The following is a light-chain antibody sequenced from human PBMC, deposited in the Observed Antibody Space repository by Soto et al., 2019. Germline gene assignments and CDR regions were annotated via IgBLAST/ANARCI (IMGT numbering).Light chain of an antibody. CDR3: QQYKNWPLLT. V-gene: IGKV3D-15*01. J-gene: IGKJ4*01. CDR1: QSVSSN. CDR2: GAS. Sequence: EIVMTQSPATLSVSPGERATLSCRASQSVSSNLAWYQQKPGQAPRLLMYGASTRATGIPARFSGSGSGTEFTLTISSMQYEDFAVYYCQQYKNWPLLTFGGGTKVEIK.